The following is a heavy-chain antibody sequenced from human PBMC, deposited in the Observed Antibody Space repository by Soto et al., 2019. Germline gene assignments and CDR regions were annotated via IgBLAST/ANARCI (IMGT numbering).Heavy chain of an antibody. CDR3: ARDAAAGLNDY. Sequence: QVQLVQSGAEVKKPGASVKVSCKASGYNFTSYGISWVRQAPGQGLEKVGWIRAYNGNTNYAQKLQGKVTMTTDTATSTAYMELRSLRSDDTAVYYCARDAAAGLNDYWGQGTLVTVSS. J-gene: IGHJ4*02. CDR2: IRAYNGNT. V-gene: IGHV1-18*01. D-gene: IGHD6-13*01. CDR1: GYNFTSYG.